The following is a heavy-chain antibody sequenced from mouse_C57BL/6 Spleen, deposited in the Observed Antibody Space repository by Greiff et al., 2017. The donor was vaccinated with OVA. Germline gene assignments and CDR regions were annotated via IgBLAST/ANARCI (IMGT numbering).Heavy chain of an antibody. J-gene: IGHJ1*03. Sequence: VQLQQSGAELVRPGASVKMSCKASGYTFTSYTMHWVKQRPGQGLEWIGYINPSSGYTKYNQKFKDKATLTADKSSSTAYMQLSSLTSEDSAVYSGARSPGYYGAWYFDVWGTGTTVTVSS. V-gene: IGHV1-4*01. CDR2: INPSSGYT. CDR1: GYTFTSYT. D-gene: IGHD1-2*01. CDR3: ARSPGYYGAWYFDV.